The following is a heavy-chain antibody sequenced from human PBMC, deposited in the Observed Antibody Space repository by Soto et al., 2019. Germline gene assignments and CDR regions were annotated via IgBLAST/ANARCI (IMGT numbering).Heavy chain of an antibody. CDR1: GFTFSSYG. J-gene: IGHJ4*01. CDR3: AKGSSAAGTVYFDY. V-gene: IGHV3-30*18. D-gene: IGHD6-13*01. CDR2: ISYDGSNK. Sequence: QVQLVESGGGVVQPGRSLRLSCAASGFTFSSYGMHWVRQAPGKGLEWVAVISYDGSNKYYADSVKGRFTISRDNSKNTLYLQMNSLRAEDTAVYYCAKGSSAAGTVYFDYWGHGTLVTVSS.